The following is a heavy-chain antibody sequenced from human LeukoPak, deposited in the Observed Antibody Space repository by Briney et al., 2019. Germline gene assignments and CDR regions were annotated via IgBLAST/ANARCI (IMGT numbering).Heavy chain of an antibody. CDR2: IKSKTDGGTT. CDR3: TTDRLYDSSGYYPYYFDY. V-gene: IGHV3-15*01. J-gene: IGHJ4*02. Sequence: GGSLRLSCAASGFTFSNAWMSWVRQAPGKGLEWVGRIKSKTDGGTTDYAAPVKGRFTISRDDSKNMLYLQMNSLKTEDTAVYYCTTDRLYDSSGYYPYYFDYWGQGTLVTVSS. CDR1: GFTFSNAW. D-gene: IGHD3-22*01.